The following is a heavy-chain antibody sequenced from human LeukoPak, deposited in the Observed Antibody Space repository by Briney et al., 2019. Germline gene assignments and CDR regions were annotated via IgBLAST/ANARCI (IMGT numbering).Heavy chain of an antibody. CDR2: INNSGST. CDR3: GRDGSRYCSGASCYTY. D-gene: IGHD2-15*01. J-gene: IGHJ4*02. CDR1: GGSLSGYY. V-gene: IGHV4-34*01. Sequence: NSSETLSLTCAVYGGSLSGYYWSWIRQPPGRGLEWIGEINNSGSTNYNPSLKSRVTISVDTSKNQFSLKLSSVTTADTAVYYCGRDGSRYCSGASCYTYWGQGTLVTVSS.